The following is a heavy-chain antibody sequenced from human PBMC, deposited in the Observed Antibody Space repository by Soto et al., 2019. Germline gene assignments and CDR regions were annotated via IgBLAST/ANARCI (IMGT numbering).Heavy chain of an antibody. J-gene: IGHJ4*02. V-gene: IGHV1-18*01. CDR1: GYTSSSYH. CDR2: ISAYNGNT. Sequence: QIQLVQSGAEVKKPGASVKVSCKASGYTSSSYHITWVRQAPGQGLEWMGWISAYNGNTNYAQNLQGRVTMTTDPSTSTAYMELRSLRSDDTAVYYCARDLPPVDYWGQGTLVTVSS. CDR3: ARDLPPVDY.